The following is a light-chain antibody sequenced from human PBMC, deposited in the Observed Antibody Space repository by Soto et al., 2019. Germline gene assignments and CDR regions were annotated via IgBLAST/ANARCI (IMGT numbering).Light chain of an antibody. V-gene: IGKV1-12*01. Sequence: DIPMTQSPSSVSASVGDRVTITCRASQGINNWLAWYQQKPGKAPKFLIFAASTLQDGVPSRFSGSASGTDFILTISSLQPDDFATYYCQQANSFPLTFGGGTKVEIK. CDR2: AAS. CDR3: QQANSFPLT. CDR1: QGINNW. J-gene: IGKJ4*01.